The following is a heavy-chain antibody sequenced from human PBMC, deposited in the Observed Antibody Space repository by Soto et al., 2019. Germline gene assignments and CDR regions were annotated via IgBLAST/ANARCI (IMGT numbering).Heavy chain of an antibody. J-gene: IGHJ4*02. Sequence: SETLSLTCTVSGGSISSSTYYWGWMRPPPGKGLEWIASFFIGGNTYYTPSLKSRLTISVATSKNQSSLKLSSLTAPDPALSFCARGHGLDIVGYYWGQGILVT. CDR1: GGSISSSTYY. V-gene: IGHV4-39*01. CDR2: FFIGGNT. D-gene: IGHD3-3*01. CDR3: ARGHGLDIVGYY.